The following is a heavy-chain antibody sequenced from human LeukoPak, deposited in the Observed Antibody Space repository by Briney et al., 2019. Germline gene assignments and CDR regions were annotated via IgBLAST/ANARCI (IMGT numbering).Heavy chain of an antibody. CDR3: ARASHCRYCSGGTSLKFDY. CDR1: GGSISSSSYY. V-gene: IGHV4-39*07. Sequence: KPSETLSLTCTVSGGSISSSSYYWSWIRQPPGKGLEWIGEINHSGSTNYNPSLKSRVTISVDTSKNQFSLKLSSVTAADTAVYYCARASHCRYCSGGTSLKFDYWGQGTLVTVSS. J-gene: IGHJ4*02. CDR2: INHSGST. D-gene: IGHD2-15*01.